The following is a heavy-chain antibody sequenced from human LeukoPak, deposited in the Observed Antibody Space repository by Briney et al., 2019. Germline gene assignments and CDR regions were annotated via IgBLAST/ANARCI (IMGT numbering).Heavy chain of an antibody. Sequence: SETLSLTCTVSGGSITSSTYYWGWIRQPPGKGLEWIGSLYYNGYTYYNPSLKSRVTTSVDTSKNQFSLKLRSVTAADTAVYYCARGPRFGELLWHWFDPWGQGTLVTVSS. CDR2: LYYNGYT. D-gene: IGHD3-10*01. CDR1: GGSITSSTYY. V-gene: IGHV4-39*07. CDR3: ARGPRFGELLWHWFDP. J-gene: IGHJ5*02.